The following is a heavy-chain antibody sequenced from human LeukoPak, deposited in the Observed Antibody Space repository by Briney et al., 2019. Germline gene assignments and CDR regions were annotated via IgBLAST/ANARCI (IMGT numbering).Heavy chain of an antibody. CDR1: GGSFSGYY. J-gene: IGHJ6*02. CDR2: INRSGST. D-gene: IGHD6-19*01. Sequence: SETLSLTCAVYGGSFSGYYWSWIRQPPGKGLEWIGEINRSGSTNYNPSLKSRVTISVDTSKNQFSLKLSSVTAADTAVYYCATHSSGWPRSAYYYGMDVWGQGTTVTVSS. V-gene: IGHV4-34*01. CDR3: ATHSSGWPRSAYYYGMDV.